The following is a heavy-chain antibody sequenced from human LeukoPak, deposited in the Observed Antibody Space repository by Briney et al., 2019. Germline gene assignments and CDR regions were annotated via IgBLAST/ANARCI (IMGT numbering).Heavy chain of an antibody. Sequence: GASVKVSCKASGYTFTSYDINWVRQATGQGLEWMGWMNPNSGNTGYAQKFQGRVTITRNTSISTAYMELSSLRSEDTAVYYCARGGIAAWPTTYYYMDVWGKGTTVTVSS. CDR3: ARGGIAAWPTTYYYMDV. D-gene: IGHD6-13*01. V-gene: IGHV1-8*03. CDR2: MNPNSGNT. CDR1: GYTFTSYD. J-gene: IGHJ6*03.